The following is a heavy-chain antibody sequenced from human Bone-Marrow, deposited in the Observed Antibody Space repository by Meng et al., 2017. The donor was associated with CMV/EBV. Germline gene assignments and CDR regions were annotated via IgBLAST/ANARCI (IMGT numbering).Heavy chain of an antibody. CDR2: IIPILGIA. CDR3: ATHQDYCSSTSCYHNWFDP. Sequence: FSLCASSWGRQAPGQGLERMGGIIPILGIANSAQKFQCRVTITADKSTSTAYMDLSSLRSEDTAVYYCATHQDYCSSTSCYHNWFDPWGQGTLVTVSS. D-gene: IGHD2-2*01. CDR1: FSLCA. J-gene: IGHJ5*02. V-gene: IGHV1-69*10.